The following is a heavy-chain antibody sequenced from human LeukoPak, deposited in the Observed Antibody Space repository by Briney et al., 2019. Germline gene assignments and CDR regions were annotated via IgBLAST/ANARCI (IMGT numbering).Heavy chain of an antibody. D-gene: IGHD3-9*01. CDR1: GGSIDSTNW. CDR3: ATTDYYRSNY. Sequence: SETLSLTCDVSGGSIDSTNWWNWVRQPPGKGLEWIGEIHHDGRINYNPSLKSRVTLSVDKSKNQFSLRLNSVTAADTAVYYCATTDYYRSNYWGQGTLVTVSS. J-gene: IGHJ4*02. V-gene: IGHV4/OR15-8*01. CDR2: IHHDGRI.